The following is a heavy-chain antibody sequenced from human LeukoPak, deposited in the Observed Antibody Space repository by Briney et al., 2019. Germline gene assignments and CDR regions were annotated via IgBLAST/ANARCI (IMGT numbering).Heavy chain of an antibody. Sequence: SVKVSCKASGGTFSSYAISWVRQAPGQGLEWMGGIIPTFGTANYAQKFQGRVTITADESTSTAYMELSSLRSEDTAVYYCARSGRLGYCSGGSCSPPAYYYYYYMDVWGKRTTVTVSS. V-gene: IGHV1-69*13. CDR1: GGTFSSYA. CDR2: IIPTFGTA. J-gene: IGHJ6*03. CDR3: ARSGRLGYCSGGSCSPPAYYYYYYMDV. D-gene: IGHD2-15*01.